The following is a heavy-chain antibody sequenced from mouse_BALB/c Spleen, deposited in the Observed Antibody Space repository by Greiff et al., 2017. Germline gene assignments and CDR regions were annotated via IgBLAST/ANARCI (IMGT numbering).Heavy chain of an antibody. CDR2: ISSGGSYT. V-gene: IGHV5-6-4*01. CDR1: GFTFSSYT. D-gene: IGHD1-1*01. Sequence: EVQGVESGGGLVKPGGSLKLSCAASGFTFSSYTMSWVRQTPEKRLEWVATISSGGSYTYYPDSVKGRFTISRDNAKNTLYLQMSSLKSEDTAMYYCTRDDCYGSSCPWFAYWGQGTLVTVSA. CDR3: TRDDCYGSSCPWFAY. J-gene: IGHJ3*01.